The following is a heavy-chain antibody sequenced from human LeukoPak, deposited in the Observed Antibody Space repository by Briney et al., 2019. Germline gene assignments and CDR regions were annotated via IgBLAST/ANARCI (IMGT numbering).Heavy chain of an antibody. CDR2: INPNSGGT. CDR1: GYTFTGYY. V-gene: IGHV1-2*02. Sequence: ASVKVSCKASGYTFTGYYMHWVRQAPGQGLEWMGWINPNSGGTNYAQKFQGRVTMTRDTSISTAYMELSRLRSDDTAVYYCARAGTYYYDSSGYYKVWGQGTLVTVSS. CDR3: ARAGTYYYDSSGYYKV. J-gene: IGHJ4*02. D-gene: IGHD3-22*01.